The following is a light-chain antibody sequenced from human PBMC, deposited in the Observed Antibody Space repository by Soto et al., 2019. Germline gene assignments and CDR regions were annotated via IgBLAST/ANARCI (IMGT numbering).Light chain of an antibody. Sequence: EIAMTQSPATLSVSPGERATLSCRASQSVSSNLAWYQQKPGQTPKLLIYVASTRATGIPARFSGSGSGTEFTLTISSLQSEDFAVYYCQQYNVWPLTFGGGTQVEFK. CDR1: QSVSSN. CDR3: QQYNVWPLT. V-gene: IGKV3-15*01. CDR2: VAS. J-gene: IGKJ4*01.